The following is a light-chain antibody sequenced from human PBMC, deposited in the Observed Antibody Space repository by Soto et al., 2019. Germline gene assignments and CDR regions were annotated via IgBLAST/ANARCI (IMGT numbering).Light chain of an antibody. V-gene: IGKV1-5*03. Sequence: DIHKTKLPPTLSASVGNRVSVTCLTSQSISSWLAWYQQKPGKAPKLLIFKASSLESGVPSRFSGSGSGTEFTRTISSLQPDDFATYYCHQYYTSSVWPFCQGPSADIK. CDR2: KAS. CDR1: QSISSW. J-gene: IGKJ1*01. CDR3: HQYYTSSVWP.